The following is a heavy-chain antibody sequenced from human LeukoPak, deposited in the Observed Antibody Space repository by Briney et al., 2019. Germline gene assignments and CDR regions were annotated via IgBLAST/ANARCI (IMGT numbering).Heavy chain of an antibody. D-gene: IGHD6-19*01. CDR1: GFTFNTYA. J-gene: IGHJ4*02. CDR3: AKTTVGYSSGRYPGWPADC. Sequence: PGGSLRLSCAASGFTFNTYAIYWVRQAPGKGLEWVSGICGSGGCTYYADSVKGRFTISRDNSKNTVYLQMNSQTADDTAVYYCAKTTVGYSSGRYPGWPADCWGQGTLVTVSP. CDR2: ICGSGGCT. V-gene: IGHV3-23*01.